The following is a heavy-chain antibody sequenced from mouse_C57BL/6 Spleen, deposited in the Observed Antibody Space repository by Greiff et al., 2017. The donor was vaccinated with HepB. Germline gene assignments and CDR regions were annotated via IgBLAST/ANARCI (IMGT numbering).Heavy chain of an antibody. Sequence: EVQVVESGGGLVQPKGSLKLSCAASGFSFNTYAMNWVRQAPGKGLEWVARIRSKSNNYATYYADSVKDRFTISRDDSESMLYLQMNNLKTEDTAMYYCVSHYRGAMDYWGQGTSVTVSS. V-gene: IGHV10-1*01. CDR1: GFSFNTYA. CDR2: IRSKSNNYAT. CDR3: VSHYRGAMDY. J-gene: IGHJ4*01.